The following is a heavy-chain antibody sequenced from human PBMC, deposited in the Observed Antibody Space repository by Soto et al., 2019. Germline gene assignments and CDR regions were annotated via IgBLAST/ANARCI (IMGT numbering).Heavy chain of an antibody. D-gene: IGHD4-17*01. J-gene: IGHJ4*02. CDR3: AHLSTGVFSFDY. CDR2: IYWADDQ. V-gene: IGHV2-5*02. Sequence: ITLKESGPTLVKPTQTLTLTCTFSGFSLRNSGVGVGWIRQPLGKALEWLALIYWADDQRYSPSLKSRLTITTDTSKNQLVLTMPNMDPVDTATYYWAHLSTGVFSFDYWGQGTLVTVSS. CDR1: GFSLRNSGVG.